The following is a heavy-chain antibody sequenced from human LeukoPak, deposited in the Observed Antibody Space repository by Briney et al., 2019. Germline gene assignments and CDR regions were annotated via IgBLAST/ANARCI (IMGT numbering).Heavy chain of an antibody. CDR2: IYYSGST. CDR3: ARDPEGYYPDY. Sequence: SETLSLTCTVSGGSISSYYWSWIRQPPGKGLEWIGYIYYSGSTNYTPSLKSRVTISVDTSKNQFSLKLSSVTAADTAVYYCARDPEGYYPDYWGQGTLVTVSS. V-gene: IGHV4-59*01. J-gene: IGHJ4*02. D-gene: IGHD3-10*01. CDR1: GGSISSYY.